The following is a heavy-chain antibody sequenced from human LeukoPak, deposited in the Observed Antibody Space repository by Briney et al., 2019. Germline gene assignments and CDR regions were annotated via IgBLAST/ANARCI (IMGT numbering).Heavy chain of an antibody. V-gene: IGHV3-23*01. J-gene: IGHJ4*02. D-gene: IGHD3-10*01. CDR3: AKVVSPFGELLGFDY. CDR2: ISGSGGST. CDR1: GFTFSSYA. Sequence: GGSLRLSCAASGFTFSSYAMSWVRQAPGKGLEWVSAISGSGGSTYYADSVKGRFTISRDNSKNTLYLQMNSLRAEDTAVYYCAKVVSPFGELLGFDYWGQGILVTVSS.